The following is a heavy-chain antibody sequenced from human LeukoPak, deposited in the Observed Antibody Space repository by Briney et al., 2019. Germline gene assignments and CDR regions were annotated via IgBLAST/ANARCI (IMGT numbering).Heavy chain of an antibody. V-gene: IGHV4-61*02. D-gene: IGHD3-3*01. CDR3: ARGYYDFWSGPSDY. J-gene: IGHJ4*02. CDR2: IYTSGST. Sequence: SQTLSLTCTVSGGSISSGSYYWSWIRQPAGKGLEWIGRIYTSGSTNYNPSLKSRVTISVDTSKNQFSLKLSSVTAADTAVYYCARGYYDFWSGPSDYWGQGTLVTVSS. CDR1: GGSISSGSYY.